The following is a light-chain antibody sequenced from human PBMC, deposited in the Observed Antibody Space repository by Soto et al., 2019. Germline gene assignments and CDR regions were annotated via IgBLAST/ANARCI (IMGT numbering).Light chain of an antibody. J-gene: IGKJ1*01. Sequence: DIVLTQSPGTLSLSPGDRATLSCRDSQSISATLAWYQQKPGQAPRLLIHGASTRATGFPARFSGSGSGTDFTLTISSLQSEDFAVYYCQQYNNWPWTFGQGTKVDIK. CDR1: QSISAT. V-gene: IGKV3-15*01. CDR3: QQYNNWPWT. CDR2: GAS.